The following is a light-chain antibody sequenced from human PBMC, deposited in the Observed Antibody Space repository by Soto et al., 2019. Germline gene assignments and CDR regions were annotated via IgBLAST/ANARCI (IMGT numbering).Light chain of an antibody. J-gene: IGLJ3*02. Sequence: QSVLTQPPSASGSPGQSVTISCTGTSSDVGGYNYVSWYQQHPGKVPKLMIYEVTKRPSGVSDRFSGSKSGNTASLTVSGLQAEDEADYYCSSYAGSSTLVFGGGTKLTVL. V-gene: IGLV2-8*01. CDR3: SSYAGSSTLV. CDR1: SSDVGGYNY. CDR2: EVT.